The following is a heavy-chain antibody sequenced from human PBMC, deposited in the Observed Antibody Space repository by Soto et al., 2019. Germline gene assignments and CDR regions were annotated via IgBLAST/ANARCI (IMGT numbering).Heavy chain of an antibody. Sequence: AAVKVSCKASGYTFTSYDINWVRQATGQGPEWMGWMSPNTGTIVYAQKFQGRVTMTRNTSTSTAYMTLSSLRSEDTAVYYCARDRPGIKTYEAFDIWGQGTTVTVSS. V-gene: IGHV1-8*01. CDR1: GYTFTSYD. CDR2: MSPNTGTI. CDR3: ARDRPGIKTYEAFDI. J-gene: IGHJ3*02. D-gene: IGHD1-20*01.